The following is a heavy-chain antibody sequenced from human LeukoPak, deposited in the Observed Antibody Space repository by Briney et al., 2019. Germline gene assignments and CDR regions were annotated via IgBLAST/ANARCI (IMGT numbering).Heavy chain of an antibody. J-gene: IGHJ5*02. CDR1: GYSENFYG. CDR2: IIPIFGTA. Sequence: SVKVSCKTSGYSENFYGITWVRQVAGQGLEWMGGIIPIFGTANYAQKFQGRVTITADESTSTAYMELSSLSSEDTAVYYCARAPLVTMVRGSYNWFDPWGQGTLVTVSS. D-gene: IGHD3-10*01. V-gene: IGHV1-69*13. CDR3: ARAPLVTMVRGSYNWFDP.